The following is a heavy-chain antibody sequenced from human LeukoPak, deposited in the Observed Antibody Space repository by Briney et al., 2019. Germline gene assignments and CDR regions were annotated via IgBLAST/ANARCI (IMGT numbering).Heavy chain of an antibody. CDR2: ISSSSSYI. J-gene: IGHJ3*02. CDR1: GFAFSSYS. V-gene: IGHV3-21*01. D-gene: IGHD3-22*01. CDR3: ARDRVRDSSGGDAFDI. Sequence: GGSLRLSCTASGFAFSSYSMNWVRQAPGKGLEWVSSISSSSSYIYYADSVKGRFTISRDNSKNTLYLQMNSLRAEDTAVYYCARDRVRDSSGGDAFDIWGQGTMVTVSS.